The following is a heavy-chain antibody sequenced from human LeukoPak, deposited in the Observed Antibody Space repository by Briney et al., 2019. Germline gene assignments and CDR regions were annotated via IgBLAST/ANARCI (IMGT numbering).Heavy chain of an antibody. CDR2: ISAYNGNT. CDR1: GYTFTSYG. Sequence: ASVKVSCKASGYTFTSYGISWVRQAPGQGLEWMGWISAYNGNTNYAQKLQGRVTMTTDTSTSTAYMELSSLRSEDTAVYYCARGEMATILSVLDYWGQGTLVTVSS. V-gene: IGHV1-18*01. J-gene: IGHJ4*02. D-gene: IGHD5-24*01. CDR3: ARGEMATILSVLDY.